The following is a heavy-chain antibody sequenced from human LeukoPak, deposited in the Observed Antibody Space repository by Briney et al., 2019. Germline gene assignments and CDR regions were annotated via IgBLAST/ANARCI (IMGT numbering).Heavy chain of an antibody. Sequence: ASVKVSCKASGGTFSSYAISWVRQAPGQGLEWMGRIIPILGIANYAQKFQGRVTITADKSTSTAYMELSSLRSEDTAVYYCAREGYYDSSGPLGWFDPWGQGTLVTVSS. V-gene: IGHV1-69*04. J-gene: IGHJ5*02. CDR2: IIPILGIA. D-gene: IGHD3-22*01. CDR1: GGTFSSYA. CDR3: AREGYYDSSGPLGWFDP.